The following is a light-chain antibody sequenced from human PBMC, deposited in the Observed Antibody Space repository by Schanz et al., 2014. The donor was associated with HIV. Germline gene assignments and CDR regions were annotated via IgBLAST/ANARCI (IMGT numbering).Light chain of an antibody. CDR3: CSYADGGTYV. J-gene: IGLJ1*01. Sequence: QSALTQPPSASGSPGQSVTITCTGTSSDVGGYDFVSWCQQHPGKAPKLMIYEVTKRALGVRNRFSGSKSDNTASLAIAGLGAYDEADYYCCSYADGGTYVFVTGTKLAVL. CDR2: EVT. CDR1: SSDVGGYDF. V-gene: IGLV2-8*01.